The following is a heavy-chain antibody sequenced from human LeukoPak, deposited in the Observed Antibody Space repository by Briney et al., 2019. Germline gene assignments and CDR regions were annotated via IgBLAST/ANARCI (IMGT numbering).Heavy chain of an antibody. CDR1: GYTSTRAG. J-gene: IGHJ4*02. CDR3: RRRSGNADY. V-gene: IGHV1-18*01. D-gene: IGHD5-12*01. Sequence: ASVKVSCTASGYTSTRAGISWVRHAPGQGLEWMGWITANNGNTKYAQTRQGRVTMTTDPSTSTAYMALRSLRSGDRTVYYCRRRSGNADYWGQGTLVTVSS. CDR2: ITANNGNT.